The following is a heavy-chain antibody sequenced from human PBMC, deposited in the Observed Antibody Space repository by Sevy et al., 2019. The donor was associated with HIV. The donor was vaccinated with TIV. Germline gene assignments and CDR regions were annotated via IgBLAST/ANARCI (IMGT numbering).Heavy chain of an antibody. CDR3: TLEGLYCSARSCYSEGFDS. D-gene: IGHD2-15*01. J-gene: IGHJ4*02. CDR1: GFTFTNAW. CDR2: IKSKTDGGTT. V-gene: IGHV3-15*01. Sequence: GGSLRLSCAAFGFTFTNAWMSWVRQAPGKGLEWVGRIKSKTDGGTTDYAAPVKGRFTISRDDSTNTLYLHMNSLKTEDTAVYYCTLEGLYCSARSCYSEGFDSWGQGTLVTVSS.